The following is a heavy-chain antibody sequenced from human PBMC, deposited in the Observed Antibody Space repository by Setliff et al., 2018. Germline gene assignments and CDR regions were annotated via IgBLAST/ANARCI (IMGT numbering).Heavy chain of an antibody. D-gene: IGHD3-3*01. J-gene: IGHJ4*02. V-gene: IGHV1-2*06. CDR2: INPNSGGT. CDR1: GYTFISYG. CDR3: ARGPFLEWLLYYDY. Sequence: ASVKVSCKASGYTFISYGISWVRQAPGQGLEWMGRINPNSGGTNYAQKFQGRVTMTRDTSISTAYMELSRLRSDDTAVYYCARGPFLEWLLYYDYWGQGTLVTVSS.